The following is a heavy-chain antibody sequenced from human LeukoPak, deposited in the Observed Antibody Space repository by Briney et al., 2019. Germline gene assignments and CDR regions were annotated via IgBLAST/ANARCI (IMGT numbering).Heavy chain of an antibody. CDR2: ISSSSSTI. V-gene: IGHV3-48*02. J-gene: IGHJ6*02. Sequence: PGGSLRLSCAASGFTFRSYSMNWVRQAPGKGLEWVSYISSSSSTIYYADSVKGRFTISRDNAKNSLYLQMNSLRDEDTAVYYCARDQGTYYYYGMDVWGQGTTVTVSS. CDR1: GFTFRSYS. D-gene: IGHD1-1*01. CDR3: ARDQGTYYYYGMDV.